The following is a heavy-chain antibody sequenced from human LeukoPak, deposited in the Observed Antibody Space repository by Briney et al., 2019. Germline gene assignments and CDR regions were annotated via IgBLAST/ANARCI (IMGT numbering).Heavy chain of an antibody. Sequence: SQTLSLTCAVSGGSISSGGYSWSWIRQPAGKGLEWIGYIYHSGNTYYNPSLKSRVSISVDRSKNQFSLKLSSVTAADTAVYYCARGRVVSADGGAFDIWGRGAMVTVSS. CDR1: GGSISSGGYS. V-gene: IGHV4-30-2*01. J-gene: IGHJ3*02. CDR3: ARGRVVSADGGAFDI. CDR2: IYHSGNT. D-gene: IGHD2-15*01.